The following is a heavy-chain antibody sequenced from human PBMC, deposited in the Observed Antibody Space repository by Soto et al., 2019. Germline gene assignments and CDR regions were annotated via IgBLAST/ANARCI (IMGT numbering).Heavy chain of an antibody. Sequence: GGSLRLTCAASGSTVSAHTMNWISLAPGKGLEWVSSVSGDSRDIYDADTAHCRLTTSRDNPRISLVAQMMNLRADDTTVYHFAKGHCSRTNCYTGGYYFHPMHVWGQGTTVTVSS. CDR3: AKGHCSRTNCYTGGYYFHPMHV. J-gene: IGHJ6*02. CDR2: VSGDSRDI. V-gene: IGHV3-21*01. CDR1: GSTVSAHT. D-gene: IGHD2-2*01.